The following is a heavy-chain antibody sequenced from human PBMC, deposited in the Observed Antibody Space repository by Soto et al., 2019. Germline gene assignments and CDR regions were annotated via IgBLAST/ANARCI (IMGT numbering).Heavy chain of an antibody. CDR2: INSDGSTT. CDR3: ARSHDYGAFGSDY. Sequence: EVQLVESGGGLVQPGGSLRLSCASSGFTFSAYWKHWVRQAPGKGLVWVSRINSDGSTTDYADSVKGRFTISRDNAKNTLYLQMNSLRAEDTAVYYCARSHDYGAFGSDYWGQGTLVTVSS. V-gene: IGHV3-74*01. D-gene: IGHD4-17*01. J-gene: IGHJ4*02. CDR1: GFTFSAYW.